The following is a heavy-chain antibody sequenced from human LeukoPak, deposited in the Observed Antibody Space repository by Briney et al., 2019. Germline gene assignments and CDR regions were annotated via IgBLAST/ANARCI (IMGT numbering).Heavy chain of an antibody. V-gene: IGHV3-7*01. Sequence: PGGSLRLSCAASGFTFSSYWVSWVRQAPGKGLEWVANIKQDGSEKYYVDSVKGRFTISRDNAKNSLYLQMNSLRAEDTAVYYCARDHFDWLLLLDYWGQGTLVTVSS. CDR1: GFTFSSYW. J-gene: IGHJ4*02. CDR3: ARDHFDWLLLLDY. D-gene: IGHD3-9*01. CDR2: IKQDGSEK.